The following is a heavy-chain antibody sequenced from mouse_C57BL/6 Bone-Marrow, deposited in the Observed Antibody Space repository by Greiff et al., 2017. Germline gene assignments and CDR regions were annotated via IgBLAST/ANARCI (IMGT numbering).Heavy chain of an antibody. D-gene: IGHD1-1*01. CDR2: IYPGSGST. CDR1: GYTFTSYW. Sequence: QVQLKQPGAELVKPGASVKMSCKASGYTFTSYWITWVKQRPGQGLEWIGDIYPGSGSTNYNEKFKSKATLTVDTSASTANMQLSSLTSEDSAVYYCAKGGSSYFGYWGQGTTLTVSS. J-gene: IGHJ2*01. V-gene: IGHV1-55*01. CDR3: AKGGSSYFGY.